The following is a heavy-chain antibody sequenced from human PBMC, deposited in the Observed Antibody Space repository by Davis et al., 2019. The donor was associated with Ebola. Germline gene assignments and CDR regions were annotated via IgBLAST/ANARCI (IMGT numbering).Heavy chain of an antibody. CDR2: IYPGDSDV. CDR3: ARPSSGYEASFDY. V-gene: IGHV5-51*01. J-gene: IGHJ4*02. Sequence: GESLKISCQGSGYSFTNFWIAWVRQMPGKGLEWMGIIYPGDSDVTYSPSVQGQVTISADKSVNTAYLQWRRLKASDTAIYYCARPSSGYEASFDYWGQGTPVTVSS. CDR1: GYSFTNFW. D-gene: IGHD3-22*01.